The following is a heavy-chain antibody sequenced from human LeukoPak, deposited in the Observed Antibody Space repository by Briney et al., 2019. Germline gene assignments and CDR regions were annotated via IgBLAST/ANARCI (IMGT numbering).Heavy chain of an antibody. CDR2: INPNSGGT. Sequence: ASVKVSCKASGYTFTGYYMHWVRQAPGQGLEWMGWINPNSGGTNYAQKFQGRVTMTRDTSISTAYMELSRLRSDDTAVYYCARDRGYNYRYGFFFDYWGQGTLVTVSS. CDR3: ARDRGYNYRYGFFFDY. V-gene: IGHV1-2*02. D-gene: IGHD5-18*01. J-gene: IGHJ4*02. CDR1: GYTFTGYY.